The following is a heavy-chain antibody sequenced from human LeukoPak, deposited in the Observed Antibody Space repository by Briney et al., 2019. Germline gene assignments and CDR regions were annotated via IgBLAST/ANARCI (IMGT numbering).Heavy chain of an antibody. Sequence: GGSLRLSCAASGFIFNSYDMSWLRQAPGQGLEWVSAISGSGTNTYYADPVKGRFTISRDITKNTMSLQMNILRAADTAIYYCARESTFNAQIDYWGQGTLVTVSS. D-gene: IGHD3-16*01. CDR2: ISGSGTNT. V-gene: IGHV3-23*01. CDR3: ARESTFNAQIDY. CDR1: GFIFNSYD. J-gene: IGHJ4*02.